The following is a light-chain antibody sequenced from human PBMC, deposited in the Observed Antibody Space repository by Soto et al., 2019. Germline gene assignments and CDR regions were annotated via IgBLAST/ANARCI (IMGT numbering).Light chain of an antibody. Sequence: EIVMTQSPATLSVSPGERATLSCRASQSISNKVVWYQQKLGQAPRLLIHGASTRATGIPARFSGSGSGTEFTHTISSLQSEDFAVYYCQQYNSWSPITFGQGTRLENK. V-gene: IGKV3-15*01. J-gene: IGKJ5*01. CDR2: GAS. CDR3: QQYNSWSPIT. CDR1: QSISNK.